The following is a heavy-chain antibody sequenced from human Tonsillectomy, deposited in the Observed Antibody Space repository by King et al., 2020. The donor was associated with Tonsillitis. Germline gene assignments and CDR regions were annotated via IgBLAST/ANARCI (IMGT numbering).Heavy chain of an antibody. D-gene: IGHD4-17*01. CDR2: ISFDGIYK. CDR3: ARRDGALDYYYYGMDV. V-gene: IGHV3-30-3*01. CDR1: GFTFSSYA. J-gene: IGHJ6*02. Sequence: VQLVESGGGVVQPGRSLRLSCAASGFTFSSYAMHWVRQAPGKGLEWEAAISFDGIYKSYADSVKGRFTISRENSKNTVYLQMNSLRAEDTSVYYCARRDGALDYYYYGMDVWGQGTTVTVSS.